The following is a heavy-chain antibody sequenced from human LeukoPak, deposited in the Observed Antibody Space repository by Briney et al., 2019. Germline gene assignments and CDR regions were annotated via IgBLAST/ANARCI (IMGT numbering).Heavy chain of an antibody. V-gene: IGHV1-2*04. Sequence: ASVKVSCKASGYTFTGYYMHWVRQAPGQGLEWMGWINPNSGGTNYAQKFQGWVTMTRDTSISTAYMELSRLRSDDTAVYYCARGIVVVPAVQGYWGQGTLVTVSS. D-gene: IGHD2-2*01. CDR1: GYTFTGYY. CDR2: INPNSGGT. CDR3: ARGIVVVPAVQGY. J-gene: IGHJ4*02.